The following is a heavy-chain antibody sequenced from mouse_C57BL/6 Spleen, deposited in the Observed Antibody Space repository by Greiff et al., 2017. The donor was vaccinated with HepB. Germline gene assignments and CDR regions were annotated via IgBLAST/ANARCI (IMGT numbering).Heavy chain of an antibody. CDR2: ISSGGSYT. J-gene: IGHJ3*01. CDR3: ARRFVEYYGSSYEEFAY. D-gene: IGHD1-1*01. CDR1: GFTFSSYG. V-gene: IGHV5-6*01. Sequence: EVHLVESGGDLVKPGGSLKLSCAASGFTFSSYGMSWVRQTPDKRLEWVATISSGGSYTYYPDSVKGRFTISRDNAKNTLYLQMSSLKSEDTAMYYCARRFVEYYGSSYEEFAYWGQGTLVTVSA.